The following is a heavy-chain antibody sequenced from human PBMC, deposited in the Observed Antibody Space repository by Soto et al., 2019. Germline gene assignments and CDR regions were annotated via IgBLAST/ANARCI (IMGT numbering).Heavy chain of an antibody. CDR1: GFTFSSYS. Sequence: GGSLRLSCAASGFTFSSYSMNWVRQAPGKGLEWVSYISSSSSTIFYSDSVKGRFTISRDNAKNSLYLQMSSLRAGDTAVYYCARGLFNGYGGFYYFDFWGQGILVTVSS. J-gene: IGHJ4*02. CDR2: ISSSSSTI. D-gene: IGHD5-18*01. CDR3: ARGLFNGYGGFYYFDF. V-gene: IGHV3-48*01.